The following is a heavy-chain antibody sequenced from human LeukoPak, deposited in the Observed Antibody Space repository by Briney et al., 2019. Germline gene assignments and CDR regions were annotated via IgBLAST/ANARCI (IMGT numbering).Heavy chain of an antibody. Sequence: PGGSLRLSCAASGFTFSSYWMSWVRQAPGKGLEWVADIKQDGSEENYVDSVKGRFTISRDNAKSSLYLQMSSLRAEDTAVYYCARDHYGYSGYDYSWYFDPWGRGTLVTVSS. D-gene: IGHD5-12*01. CDR2: IKQDGSEE. V-gene: IGHV3-7*03. CDR1: GFTFSSYW. CDR3: ARDHYGYSGYDYSWYFDP. J-gene: IGHJ2*01.